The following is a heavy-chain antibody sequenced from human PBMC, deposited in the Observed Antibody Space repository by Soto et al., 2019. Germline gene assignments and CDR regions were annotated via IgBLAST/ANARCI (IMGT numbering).Heavy chain of an antibody. CDR2: ISGGGGST. J-gene: IGHJ6*03. CDR1: GFTFSSYA. V-gene: IGHV3-23*01. Sequence: EVQLLESGGGLVQPGGSLRLSCAASGFTFSSYAMSWVRQAPGKGLEWVSAISGGGGSTYYADSVKGRFTISRDNSKNTLYLQMNSLRAEDTAVYYCAKNPPRRRYCTNGVCYRFDYYYMDVWGKGTTVTVSS. CDR3: AKNPPRRRYCTNGVCYRFDYYYMDV. D-gene: IGHD2-8*01.